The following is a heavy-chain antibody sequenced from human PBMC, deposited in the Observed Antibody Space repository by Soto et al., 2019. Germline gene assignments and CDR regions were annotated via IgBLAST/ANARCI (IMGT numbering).Heavy chain of an antibody. CDR1: GFTFSSYA. J-gene: IGHJ4*02. Sequence: HPGGSLRLSCAASGFTFSSYAMHWVRQAPGKGLEWVAVISYDGSNKYYADSVKGRFTISRDNSKNTLYLQMNSLRAEDTAVYYCARGPYLEWLLLYEQNFDYWGQGTLVTVSS. CDR3: ARGPYLEWLLLYEQNFDY. V-gene: IGHV3-30-3*01. CDR2: ISYDGSNK. D-gene: IGHD3-3*01.